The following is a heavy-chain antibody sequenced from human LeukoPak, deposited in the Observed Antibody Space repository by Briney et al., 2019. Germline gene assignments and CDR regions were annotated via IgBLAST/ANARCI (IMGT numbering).Heavy chain of an antibody. D-gene: IGHD3-9*01. J-gene: IGHJ4*02. Sequence: PGGSLRLSCSASGFTFSSYAMHWVRQAPGKGLXXXXXISSNGGSTYYADSVKGRFTISRDNSKNTLYLQMSSLRAEDTAVYYCVKDSDLVLTGYLFDYWGQGTLVTVSS. V-gene: IGHV3-64D*06. CDR3: VKDSDLVLTGYLFDY. CDR1: GFTFSSYA. CDR2: ISSNGGST.